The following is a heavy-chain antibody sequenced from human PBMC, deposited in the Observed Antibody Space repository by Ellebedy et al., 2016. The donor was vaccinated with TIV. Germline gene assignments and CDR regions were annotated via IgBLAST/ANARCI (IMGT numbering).Heavy chain of an antibody. D-gene: IGHD1-20*01. CDR2: ISSSSSYI. J-gene: IGHJ4*02. Sequence: GESLKISCVASGFTFSTYNINWVRQAPGKGLEWVSYISSSSSYIYYADSVKGRFTISRDNAKNSLYLQMNNLRAEDTAVYYCARGLGTYNWNDFDYWGQGTLVTVSS. CDR3: ARGLGTYNWNDFDY. V-gene: IGHV3-21*01. CDR1: GFTFSTYN.